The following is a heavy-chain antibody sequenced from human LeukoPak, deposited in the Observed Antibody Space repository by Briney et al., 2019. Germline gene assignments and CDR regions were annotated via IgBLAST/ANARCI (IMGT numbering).Heavy chain of an antibody. V-gene: IGHV3-23*01. D-gene: IGHD3-10*01. Sequence: GGSLRLSCAASGFTFGSYAMSWDRQATGEGLEWVSAISGSGGSTYYADSVKGRFTISRDNSKNTLYLQMNSLRAEDTAVYYCAKIMRRDGSGSYYKHYYYYYGMDVWGQGTTVTVSS. CDR3: AKIMRRDGSGSYYKHYYYYYGMDV. J-gene: IGHJ6*02. CDR1: GFTFGSYA. CDR2: ISGSGGST.